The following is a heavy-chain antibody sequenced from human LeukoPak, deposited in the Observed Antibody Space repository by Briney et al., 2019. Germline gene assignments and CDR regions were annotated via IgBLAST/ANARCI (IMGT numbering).Heavy chain of an antibody. CDR3: ARDLYRYMDV. J-gene: IGHJ6*03. CDR2: ISSSSSTI. Sequence: PGGSLRLSCAASEFSVGSNYMTWVRQAPGKGLEWVSYISSSSSTIYYADSVKGRFTISRDNAKNSLYLQMNSLRAEDTAVYYCARDLYRYMDVWGKGTTVTVSS. D-gene: IGHD2-8*01. V-gene: IGHV3-48*01. CDR1: EFSVGSNY.